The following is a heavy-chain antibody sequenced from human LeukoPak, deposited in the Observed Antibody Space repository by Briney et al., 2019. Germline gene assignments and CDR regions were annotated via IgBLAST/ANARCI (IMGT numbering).Heavy chain of an antibody. CDR3: ARVEYSGNGNLY. CDR1: GLTFINYW. D-gene: IGHD1-26*01. V-gene: IGHV3-7*03. Sequence: GGSLRLSCAGSGLTFINYWMTWVRQAPGKGLEWVANINRDGSGKYYLPSVRGRFTISKDDAKDSLYLQMDSLRPEDTAIYYCARVEYSGNGNLYWGQGTLVTVSS. J-gene: IGHJ4*02. CDR2: INRDGSGK.